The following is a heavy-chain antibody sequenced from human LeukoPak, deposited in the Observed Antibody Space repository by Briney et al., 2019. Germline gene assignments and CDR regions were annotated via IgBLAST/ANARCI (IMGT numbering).Heavy chain of an antibody. Sequence: ESGPTLVKPTQTLTLTCTFSGFSMTSIGMGVGWIRQPPGKALEWLAVIYWDDSKRYSPSLVSRLTITKDTSKNQVVLTMTNMDPVDTATYFCAHSGDYYKSSSYYSPFDYWGQGTLVTVSS. J-gene: IGHJ4*02. CDR2: IYWDDSK. V-gene: IGHV2-5*02. CDR1: GFSMTSIGMG. D-gene: IGHD3-22*01. CDR3: AHSGDYYKSSSYYSPFDY.